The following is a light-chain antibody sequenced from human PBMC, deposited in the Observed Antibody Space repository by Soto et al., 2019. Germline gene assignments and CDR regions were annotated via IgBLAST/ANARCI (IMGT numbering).Light chain of an antibody. CDR3: QKYNSDPPRT. V-gene: IGKV1-27*01. CDR1: QNISDY. CDR2: VAS. Sequence: DIQMTQSPSSLSASVGDRVTITCRASQNISDYLAWYQQKSGKDPKLLIYVASTLQSGVPSRFSGSGSGTDFTLTISRLQPEDVATYYCQKYNSDPPRTFGQGTKVEIK. J-gene: IGKJ1*01.